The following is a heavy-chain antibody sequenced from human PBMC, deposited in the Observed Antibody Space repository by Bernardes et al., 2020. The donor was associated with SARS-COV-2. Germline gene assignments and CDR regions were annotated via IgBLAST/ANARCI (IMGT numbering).Heavy chain of an antibody. CDR3: ARQGEDYGDSRDY. CDR2: NDPSDSYT. CDR1: GYSFTSYW. V-gene: IGHV5-10-1*01. Sequence: GEPLTVSCKGSGYSFTSYWNTWVRQIPGTGLECMGRNDPSDSYTIYSPSFQGHVTISADKSISTAFLQWSSLKASDTAMYYCARQGEDYGDSRDYWGKGTLVNVAS. D-gene: IGHD4-17*01. J-gene: IGHJ4*02.